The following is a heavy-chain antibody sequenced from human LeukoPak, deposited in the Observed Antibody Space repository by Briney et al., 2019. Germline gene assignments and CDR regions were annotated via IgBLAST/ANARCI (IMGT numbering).Heavy chain of an antibody. CDR3: TREYFYDFWSGDAFDI. Sequence: GRSLRLSCTASGFTFGDYAMSWVRQAPGKGLDWVGFIRIKAYGGTTEYAASVKGRFTISRDDYKSIAYLQMNSLKTEDTAVYYCTREYFYDFWSGDAFDIWGQGTMVTVSS. J-gene: IGHJ3*02. CDR1: GFTFGDYA. D-gene: IGHD3-3*01. V-gene: IGHV3-49*04. CDR2: IRIKAYGGTT.